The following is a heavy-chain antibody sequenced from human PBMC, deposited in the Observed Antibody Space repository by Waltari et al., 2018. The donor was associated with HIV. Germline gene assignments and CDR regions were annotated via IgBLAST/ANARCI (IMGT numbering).Heavy chain of an antibody. CDR2: ISFDGKKE. Sequence: QVQLAESGGGVVQPGRSLKLSCAAFGFALGGFAMHWVRQARGRGLEWLAVISFDGKKEYYSDSVKGRFTICRDNSGSRLFLQMNNLRPEDTGVYFCAKDLSYGTDCPYFDKRGQGTLVTVSS. D-gene: IGHD2-8*02. J-gene: IGHJ4*02. V-gene: IGHV3-30*18. CDR1: GFALGGFA. CDR3: AKDLSYGTDCPYFDK.